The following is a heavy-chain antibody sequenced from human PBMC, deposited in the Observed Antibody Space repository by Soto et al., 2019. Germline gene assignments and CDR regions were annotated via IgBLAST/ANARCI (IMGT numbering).Heavy chain of an antibody. CDR3: ASAPLYGDYVRDAFDI. D-gene: IGHD4-17*01. Sequence: GGSLRLSCAASVFTFISYGMHCVRQSPVKGLDWVAVISYDGSNKYHADSVKGRFTISRDNSKNTLYLQMNSLRAEDTAVYYCASAPLYGDYVRDAFDIWGQGTMVNVSS. CDR1: VFTFISYG. J-gene: IGHJ3*02. V-gene: IGHV3-30*03. CDR2: ISYDGSNK.